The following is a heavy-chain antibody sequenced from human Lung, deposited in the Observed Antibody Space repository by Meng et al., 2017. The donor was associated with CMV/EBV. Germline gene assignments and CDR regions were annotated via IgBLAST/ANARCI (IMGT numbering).Heavy chain of an antibody. CDR2: ISHSGIT. CDR3: ARTLPPARGHRLDY. CDR1: DESFSGYS. D-gene: IGHD1-14*01. V-gene: IGHV4-34*01. Sequence: SETLSLXXAVHDESFSGYSWSWIRQPPGKGLEWIGEISHSGITNYNPSLKSRVTISLDTSKNQFSLKLNSVAAADTAVFYCARTLPPARGHRLDYWGQGTLVTVSS. J-gene: IGHJ4*02.